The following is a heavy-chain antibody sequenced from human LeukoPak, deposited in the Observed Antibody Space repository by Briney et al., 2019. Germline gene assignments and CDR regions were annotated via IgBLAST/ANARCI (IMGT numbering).Heavy chain of an antibody. CDR2: INPNGGGT. CDR1: GYTFTGYY. V-gene: IGHV1-2*02. J-gene: IGHJ4*02. D-gene: IGHD3-3*01. Sequence: ASVKVSCKASGYTFTGYYIHWVRQAPGQGLEWMGWINPNGGGTNYAQEFQGRVTMSRDTSISTAYMELSRLTSDDTAVYSCARAWGRQSGYPDYWGQGTLVTVSS. CDR3: ARAWGRQSGYPDY.